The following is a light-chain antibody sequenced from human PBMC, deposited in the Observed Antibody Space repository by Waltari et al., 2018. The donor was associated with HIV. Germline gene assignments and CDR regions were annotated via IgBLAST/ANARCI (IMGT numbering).Light chain of an antibody. CDR1: QSVSRSY. CDR3: QQYDGSST. J-gene: IGKJ4*01. CDR2: GAS. V-gene: IGKV3-20*01. Sequence: EIVLTQSPGTLSLSPGDRATLSCRASQSVSRSYLAWYQQKPGQAPRLLIYGASSRATGTPDRFSGGGSGTDFTLTINRLEPEDFAVYYCQQYDGSSTFGGGTKVEIK.